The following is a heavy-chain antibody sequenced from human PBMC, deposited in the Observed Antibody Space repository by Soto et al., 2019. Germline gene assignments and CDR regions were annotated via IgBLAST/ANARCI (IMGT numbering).Heavy chain of an antibody. D-gene: IGHD6-13*01. Sequence: GGSLRLSCAASGFTFSSYSMNWVRQAPGKGLEWVSSISSSSSYIYYADSVKGRFTISRDNSKNTLYLQMNSLRAEDTAVYYCAKDSVAAAGTSWYFDLWGRGTLVTVSS. CDR1: GFTFSSYS. V-gene: IGHV3-21*01. CDR2: ISSSSSYI. J-gene: IGHJ2*01. CDR3: AKDSVAAAGTSWYFDL.